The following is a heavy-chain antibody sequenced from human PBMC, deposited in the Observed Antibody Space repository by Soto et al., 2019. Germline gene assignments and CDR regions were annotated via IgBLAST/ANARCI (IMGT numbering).Heavy chain of an antibody. D-gene: IGHD2-8*01. V-gene: IGHV4-34*01. CDR3: ARFRVYGDMDV. CDR2: INHSGST. Sequence: SETLSLTCAVYGGSFSGYYWSWIRQPPGKGLEWIGEINHSGSTNYNPSLKSRVTISVDTSKNQFSLKLSSVTAADTAVYYCARFRVYGDMDVWGKGTTVTVSS. CDR1: GGSFSGYY. J-gene: IGHJ6*03.